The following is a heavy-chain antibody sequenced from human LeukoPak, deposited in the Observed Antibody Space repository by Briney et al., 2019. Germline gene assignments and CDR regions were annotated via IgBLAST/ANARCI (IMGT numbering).Heavy chain of an antibody. J-gene: IGHJ4*02. CDR1: GFTVNRTY. CDR2: IYSGGAT. V-gene: IGHV3-66*01. Sequence: GGSLRLSCAASGFTVNRTYMSWVRQAPGRGLEWFSVIYSGGATYYSDSVKGRLTISRGTSKKTLSLQMNSTRADDTAVYYCEEDGGYIRGWYPYYFDYWGQGTLVTVSS. D-gene: IGHD6-19*01. CDR3: EEDGGYIRGWYPYYFDY.